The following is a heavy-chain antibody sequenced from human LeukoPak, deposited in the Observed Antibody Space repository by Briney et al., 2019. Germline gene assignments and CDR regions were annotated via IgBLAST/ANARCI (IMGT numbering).Heavy chain of an antibody. CDR1: GDSISSYY. Sequence: PSETLSLTCTVSGDSISSYYWSWIRQPPGKGLEWIGYIYYSGSTNYNPSLKSRVTISVDTSKNQFSLKLSSVTAADTAVYYCARDRRVAGTRGYYFDYWGQGTLVTVSS. CDR2: IYYSGST. D-gene: IGHD6-19*01. V-gene: IGHV4-59*01. J-gene: IGHJ4*02. CDR3: ARDRRVAGTRGYYFDY.